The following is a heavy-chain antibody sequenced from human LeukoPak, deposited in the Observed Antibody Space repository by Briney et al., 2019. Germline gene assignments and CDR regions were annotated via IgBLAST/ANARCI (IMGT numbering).Heavy chain of an antibody. D-gene: IGHD2-21*02. CDR2: IYPGDSNT. V-gene: IGHV5-51*01. CDR1: ENSFTSYW. Sequence: GESLKISCKGSENSFTSYWIGWVRQMPGKGLEWMGIIYPGDSNTRYSPSFQDQVTISVDKFISTAYLQWSSLKASDTAMYYCARRNDFTLDYWGQRILVTVSS. J-gene: IGHJ4*02. CDR3: ARRNDFTLDY.